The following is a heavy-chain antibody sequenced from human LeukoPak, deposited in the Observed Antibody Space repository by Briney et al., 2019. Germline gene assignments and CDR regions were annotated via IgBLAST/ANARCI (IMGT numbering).Heavy chain of an antibody. V-gene: IGHV3-23*01. CDR1: GFTFSSYA. J-gene: IGHJ4*02. CDR2: ISGSGGST. CDR3: AKGITHPLDY. Sequence: PGGSLRLSCAASGFTFSSYAMSWVRQAPGKGLEWVSVISGSGGSTYYADSVKGRFTISRDNSKNTLYLQMNSLRAEDTAVYYWAKGITHPLDYWGQGTLVTVSS. D-gene: IGHD5-24*01.